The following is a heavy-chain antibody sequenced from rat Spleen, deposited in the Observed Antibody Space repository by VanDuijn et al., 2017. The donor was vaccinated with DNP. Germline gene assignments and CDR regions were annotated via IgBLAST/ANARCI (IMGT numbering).Heavy chain of an antibody. Sequence: EVQLVEFGGGLVQPGRSLKLSCAASGFTFSAYYMAWVRQAPAKGLEWVAYIGSPAYAPYYGDSVKGRFTISRDNAKSTLYLQMNSLRSEDMATYYCARPGYYSGGGFAYWGQGTLVTVSS. CDR1: GFTFSAYY. CDR2: IGSPAYAP. D-gene: IGHD1-1*01. CDR3: ARPGYYSGGGFAY. V-gene: IGHV5-22*01. J-gene: IGHJ3*01.